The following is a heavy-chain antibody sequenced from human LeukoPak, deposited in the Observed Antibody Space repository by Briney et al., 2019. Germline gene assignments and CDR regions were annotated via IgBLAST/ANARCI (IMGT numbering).Heavy chain of an antibody. Sequence: GGSLRLSCAASGFIVSSTYMSWARQAPGKGLEWVSLTYSGDRATYADSVKGRFTVSIDNLQNPGYLQMNGLRAEDTAVYYCARGAYSPNPPYYYYFMDVWGKGTTVTVSS. CDR3: ARGAYSPNPPYYYYFMDV. J-gene: IGHJ6*03. CDR2: TYSGDRA. V-gene: IGHV3-53*01. D-gene: IGHD4-11*01. CDR1: GFIVSSTY.